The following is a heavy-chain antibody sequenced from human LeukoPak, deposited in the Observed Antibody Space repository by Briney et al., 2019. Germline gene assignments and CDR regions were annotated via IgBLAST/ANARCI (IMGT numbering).Heavy chain of an antibody. CDR2: INPDGGTT. J-gene: IGHJ4*02. V-gene: IGHV3-74*01. CDR1: GYTFSRYW. CDR3: ARDYSGYDDY. Sequence: GGSLRLSCAGSGYTFSRYWIHWVRQAPGKGLVWVSRINPDGGTTTYADSVKGRFTISRDNAKNTLYLPMNSLSGEDTAVYYCARDYSGYDDYWGQGTLVTVSS. D-gene: IGHD3-22*01.